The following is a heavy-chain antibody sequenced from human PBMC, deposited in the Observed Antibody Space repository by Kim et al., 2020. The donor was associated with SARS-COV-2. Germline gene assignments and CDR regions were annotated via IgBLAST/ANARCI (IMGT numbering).Heavy chain of an antibody. CDR1: GMKFSAYG. V-gene: IGHV3-33*08. J-gene: IGHJ6*02. CDR3: RTNLYNVDV. D-gene: IGHD1-1*01. CDR2: IWYDGSEK. Sequence: GGSLRLSCAPSGMKFSAYGMHWVRQAPGRGLEWVAVIWYDGSEKYYAESVKGRFTIARDNSNNTLFLQMNNLRTEDTAVYYCRTNLYNVDVWGQGTTVTVPS.